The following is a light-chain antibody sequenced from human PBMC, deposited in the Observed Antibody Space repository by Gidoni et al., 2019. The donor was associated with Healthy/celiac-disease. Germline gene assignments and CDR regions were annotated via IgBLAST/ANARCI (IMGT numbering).Light chain of an antibody. J-gene: IGKJ4*01. CDR3: QQRSHSPRALT. CDR2: DAS. Sequence: EIVLTQSPATLSLSPGERATLACRASQSVSSYLAWYQQKPGQAPRLLIYDASNRATGIPARFSGSGSGPDFTLTISRLEPEDPAVYYFQQRSHSPRALTFGGGTKVEIK. V-gene: IGKV3-11*01. CDR1: QSVSSY.